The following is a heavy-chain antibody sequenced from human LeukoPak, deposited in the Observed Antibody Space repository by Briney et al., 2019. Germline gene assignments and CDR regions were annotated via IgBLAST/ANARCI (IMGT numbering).Heavy chain of an antibody. V-gene: IGHV4-4*07. CDR2: IYYSGST. J-gene: IGHJ5*02. CDR3: AREGYSSGWYPDP. Sequence: SETLSLTCTVSGDSINSYFWSWIRQPAGKGLEWIGRIYYSGSTNYNPSLRSRVTMSVDTSKNQFSLNLSSVTAADTAVYYCAREGYSSGWYPDPWGQGTLVTVSS. D-gene: IGHD6-19*01. CDR1: GDSINSYF.